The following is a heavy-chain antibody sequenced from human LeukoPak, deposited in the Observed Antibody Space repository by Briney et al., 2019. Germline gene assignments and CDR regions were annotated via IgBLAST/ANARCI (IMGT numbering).Heavy chain of an antibody. CDR2: IDPSSRSI. CDR3: GRDLLTGDAKKALDF. J-gene: IGHJ3*01. V-gene: IGHV3-48*02. D-gene: IGHD7-27*01. Sequence: PGGSLRLSCAASQFAFRTYTIHWVRQAPGKGLEWVSSIDPSSRSINYADSVRGRFSISRDNARNSLFLQMHSLRDEDTAVYYCGRDLLTGDAKKALDFWGQGSIVIVSS. CDR1: QFAFRTYT.